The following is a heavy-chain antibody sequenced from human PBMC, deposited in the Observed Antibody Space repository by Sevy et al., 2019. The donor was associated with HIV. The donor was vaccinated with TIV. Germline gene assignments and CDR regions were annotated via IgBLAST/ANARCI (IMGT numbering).Heavy chain of an antibody. CDR2: IWYDGSNK. CDR3: ARGRGTGKYSSSWYGGY. V-gene: IGHV3-33*01. Sequence: GGSLRLSCAASGFTFSSYGMHWVRQAPGKGLEWVAVIWYDGSNKYYADSVKGRFTISRDNSKNTRYLQMNSLRAEDTAVYYCARGRGTGKYSSSWYGGYWGQGTLVTVSS. D-gene: IGHD6-13*01. J-gene: IGHJ4*02. CDR1: GFTFSSYG.